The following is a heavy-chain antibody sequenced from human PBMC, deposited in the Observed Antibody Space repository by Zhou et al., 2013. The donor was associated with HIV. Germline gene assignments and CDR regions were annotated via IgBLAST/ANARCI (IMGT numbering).Heavy chain of an antibody. J-gene: IGHJ6*02. CDR2: ISAYNGNT. V-gene: IGHV1-18*01. CDR1: GYTFTNYG. Sequence: QVQLVQSGAEVKKPGASVKVSCKASGYTFTNYGISWVRQAPGQGLEWMGWISAYNGNTNYAQKLQGRVTMTTDTSTSTAYMELRSLRSDDTAVYYCARRYCGGDCYYYYYGMDVWGQGTTVTVSS. D-gene: IGHD2-21*02. CDR3: ARRYCGGDCYYYYYGMDV.